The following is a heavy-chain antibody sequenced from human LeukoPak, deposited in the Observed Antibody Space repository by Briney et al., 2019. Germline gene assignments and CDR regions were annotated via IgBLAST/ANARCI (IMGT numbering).Heavy chain of an antibody. CDR2: IHSGGST. CDR3: ARAYNWNLDY. Sequence: GGSLRLSCAASGFTFSSHWMSWVRQAPGKGLEWVSVIHSGGSTYYADSVKGRFTISRDNSKNTLYLQMNSLRAEDTAVYSCARAYNWNLDYWGQGTLVTVFS. D-gene: IGHD1-20*01. CDR1: GFTFSSHW. V-gene: IGHV3-53*01. J-gene: IGHJ4*02.